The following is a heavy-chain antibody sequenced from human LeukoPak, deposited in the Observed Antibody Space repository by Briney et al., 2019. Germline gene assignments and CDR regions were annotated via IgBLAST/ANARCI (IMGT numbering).Heavy chain of an antibody. D-gene: IGHD3-10*01. J-gene: IGHJ4*02. CDR2: ISWNSGSI. V-gene: IGHV3-9*03. CDR3: AKDTSYYYGSGSSYFDY. Sequence: GRSLRLSCAASGFTFDDYAMHWVRQAPGKGLEWVSGISWNSGSIGYADSVKGRFTISRDNAKNSLYLQMNSLRAEDMALYYCAKDTSYYYGSGSSYFDYWGQGTLVTVSS. CDR1: GFTFDDYA.